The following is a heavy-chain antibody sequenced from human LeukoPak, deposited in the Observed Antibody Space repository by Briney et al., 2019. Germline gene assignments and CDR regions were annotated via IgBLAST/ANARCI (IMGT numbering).Heavy chain of an antibody. D-gene: IGHD2-8*02. Sequence: SQTLSLTCAISGDXISSNSAAWNWVRLSPSRGLEWLGRTYYRSKWYSHYSVSVKSRITINPDTSRNQFSLQLDSVTPEDTAVYYCARGPGYFQHWGQGTLVTVSS. CDR2: TYYRSKWYS. CDR3: ARGPGYFQH. V-gene: IGHV6-1*01. J-gene: IGHJ1*01. CDR1: GDXISSNSAA.